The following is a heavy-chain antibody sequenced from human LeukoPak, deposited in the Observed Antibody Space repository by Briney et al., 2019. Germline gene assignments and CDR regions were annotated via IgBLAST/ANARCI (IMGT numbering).Heavy chain of an antibody. D-gene: IGHD3-10*01. CDR1: GYSFTSCW. J-gene: IGHJ4*02. Sequence: GESLKISCQGSGYSFTSCWIAWVRQMPGKGLEWMGIIYPGDSDTRYSPSFQGQVTISADKSISTAYLQWSSLKASDTAMYYCARTMVRGVTYFDYWGQGTLVTVSS. CDR3: ARTMVRGVTYFDY. V-gene: IGHV5-51*01. CDR2: IYPGDSDT.